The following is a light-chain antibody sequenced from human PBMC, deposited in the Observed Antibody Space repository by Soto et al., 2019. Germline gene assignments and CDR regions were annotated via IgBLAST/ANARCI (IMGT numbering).Light chain of an antibody. CDR3: QQRSNWLFT. J-gene: IGKJ3*01. V-gene: IGKV3-11*01. Sequence: EIVLTQSPATLSLSPGERATLSCRASQSVSSYLAWYQQKPGQAPRLLIYDASNRATGIPARFSGSGSGTEFTLTISSLEPADFAVYYCQQRSNWLFTFGPGTKVDIK. CDR2: DAS. CDR1: QSVSSY.